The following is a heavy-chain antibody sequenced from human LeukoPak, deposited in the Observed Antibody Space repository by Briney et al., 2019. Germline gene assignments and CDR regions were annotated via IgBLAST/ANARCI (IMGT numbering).Heavy chain of an antibody. CDR2: IKVDGSEK. D-gene: IGHD3-16*01. J-gene: IGHJ4*02. CDR1: GLTFSNYW. Sequence: GGSLRLSCVASGLTFSNYWMSWVRRAPGKGLEWVANIKVDGSEKYYVDSVKGRFTISRDNAKNSLYLQMNSLRAEDTAVYYCAREKYDYVWGSYRYWGQGTLVTVSS. CDR3: AREKYDYVWGSYRY. V-gene: IGHV3-7*03.